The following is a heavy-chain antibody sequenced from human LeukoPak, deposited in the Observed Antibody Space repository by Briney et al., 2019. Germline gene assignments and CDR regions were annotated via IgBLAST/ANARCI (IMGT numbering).Heavy chain of an antibody. D-gene: IGHD3-9*01. Sequence: GASVKVSCKASGYTFTNSGISWVRQAPGQGLEWMGWVSAYDGNRNYAQKVQGRLTMTTDRSTSTAYMELRSLRSDDTAMYYCARSFARDSDILTAYYIGDYWGQGTLVTVSS. J-gene: IGHJ4*02. CDR3: ARSFARDSDILTAYYIGDY. CDR1: GYTFTNSG. CDR2: VSAYDGNR. V-gene: IGHV1-18*01.